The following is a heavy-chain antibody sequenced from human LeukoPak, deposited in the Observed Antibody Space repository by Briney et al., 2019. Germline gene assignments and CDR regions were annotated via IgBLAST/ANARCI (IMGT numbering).Heavy chain of an antibody. Sequence: ASVKVSCKASGYTFTSYYMDWVRQAPGQGLEWMGIINPSGGSTSYAQKFQGRVTMTRDMSTSTVYMELSSLRSEDTAVYYCARAREWEPFDYWGQGTLVTVSS. D-gene: IGHD1-26*01. CDR3: ARAREWEPFDY. J-gene: IGHJ4*02. V-gene: IGHV1-46*01. CDR1: GYTFTSYY. CDR2: INPSGGST.